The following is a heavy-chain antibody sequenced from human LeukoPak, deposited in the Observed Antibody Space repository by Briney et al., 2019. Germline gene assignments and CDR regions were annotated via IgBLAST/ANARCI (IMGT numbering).Heavy chain of an antibody. J-gene: IGHJ4*02. V-gene: IGHV4-61*01. D-gene: IGHD3/OR15-3a*01. Sequence: SETLSLTCTVSGGSVSSGSYYWSWIRQPPGKGLEWIGYIYYSGSTNYNPSLKSRVTISVDTSKNQLSLKLSSVTAADTAVYYCARFLTGYYTSLFDYWGQGTLVTVSS. CDR1: GGSVSSGSYY. CDR3: ARFLTGYYTSLFDY. CDR2: IYYSGST.